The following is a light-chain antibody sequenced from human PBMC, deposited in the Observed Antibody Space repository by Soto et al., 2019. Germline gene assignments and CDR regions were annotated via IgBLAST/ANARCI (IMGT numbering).Light chain of an antibody. CDR1: QGIGSW. CDR3: QQANSFPLT. V-gene: IGKV1-12*01. Sequence: DIQMTQSPSSVSASVGDRVTITCRASQGIGSWLGWYQQRPGKAPKLLIYAAASLQSGVPSRFSATFSGTEFTLTISSLQPEDLATYFCQQANSFPLTLGPGTKVDIK. CDR2: AAA. J-gene: IGKJ3*01.